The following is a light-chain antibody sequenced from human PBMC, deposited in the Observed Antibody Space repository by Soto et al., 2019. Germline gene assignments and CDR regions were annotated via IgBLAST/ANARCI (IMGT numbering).Light chain of an antibody. CDR3: EQYYNPPRT. Sequence: DIVMTQSTDSLAVQLGERDTINCKSNQSDVFGANKKNYLAWYRQKPGQTPELHNYWESTRAVGVPDRFSGSGSGTDFTLTIGSLQAEDVAVYFCEQYYNPPRTFGQGTRVEVK. CDR2: WES. V-gene: IGKV4-1*01. J-gene: IGKJ1*01. CDR1: QSDVFGANKKNY.